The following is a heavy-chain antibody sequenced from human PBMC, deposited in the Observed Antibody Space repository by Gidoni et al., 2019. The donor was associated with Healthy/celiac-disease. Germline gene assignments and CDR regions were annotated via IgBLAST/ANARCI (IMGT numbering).Heavy chain of an antibody. CDR2: ISSRSSYI. Sequence: EVQLVESGGGLVKPGGSLRLSCAASGFTFSSYSMNWVRQAPGKGLEWVSSISSRSSYIYYADSVKGRFTISRDNAKNSLYLQMNSLRAEDTAVYYCASPGGNYSLDWGQGTLVTVSS. D-gene: IGHD1-7*01. J-gene: IGHJ4*02. V-gene: IGHV3-21*01. CDR3: ASPGGNYSLD. CDR1: GFTFSSYS.